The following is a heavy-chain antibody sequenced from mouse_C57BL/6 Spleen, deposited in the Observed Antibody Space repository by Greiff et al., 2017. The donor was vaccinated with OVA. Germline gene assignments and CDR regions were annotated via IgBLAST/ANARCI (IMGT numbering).Heavy chain of an antibody. CDR3: AKGGYYLHFDD. V-gene: IGHV2-3*01. J-gene: IGHJ2*01. CDR1: GFSLTSYG. Sequence: VLLVESGPGLVAPSQSLSITCTVSGFSLTSYGVSWVRQPPGKGLEWLGVICGDGSTNYHSALISRLSTSKDNSKSHVFFKLISLQTDDTATYYCAKGGYYLHFDDWGQGTTLTVSS. D-gene: IGHD2-3*01. CDR2: ICGDGST.